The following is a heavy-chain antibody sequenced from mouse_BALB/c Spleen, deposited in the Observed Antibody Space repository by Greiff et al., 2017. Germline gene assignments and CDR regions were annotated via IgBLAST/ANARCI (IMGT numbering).Heavy chain of an antibody. D-gene: IGHD2-1*01. CDR1: GFSLTSYG. J-gene: IGHJ4*01. V-gene: IGHV2-9*02. CDR2: IWAGGST. Sequence: QVQLQQSGPGLVAPSQSLSITCTVSGFSLTSYGVHWVRQPPGKGLEWLGVIWAGGSTNYNSAIMSRLSISKDNSKSQVFLKMNSLQTDDTAMYYCAREHGKTYAMDYWGQGTSVTVSS. CDR3: AREHGKTYAMDY.